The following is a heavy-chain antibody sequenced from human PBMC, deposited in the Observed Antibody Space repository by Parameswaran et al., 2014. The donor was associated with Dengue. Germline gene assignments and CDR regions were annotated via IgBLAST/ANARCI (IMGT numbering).Heavy chain of an antibody. Sequence: WVRQAPGQGLEWMGIINPSGGSTSYAQKFQGRVTMTRDTSTSTVYMELSSLRSEDTAVYYCAGGDGYSYGTSKFDYWGQGTLVTVSS. CDR2: INPSGGST. CDR3: AGGDGYSYGTSKFDY. D-gene: IGHD5-18*01. J-gene: IGHJ4*02. V-gene: IGHV1-46*01.